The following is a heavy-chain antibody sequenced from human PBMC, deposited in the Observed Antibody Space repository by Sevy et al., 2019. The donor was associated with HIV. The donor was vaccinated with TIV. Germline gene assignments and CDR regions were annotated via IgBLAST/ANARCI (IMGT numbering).Heavy chain of an antibody. CDR3: AKDYDFWSGYSRYFDY. V-gene: IGHV3-11*05. Sequence: GGSPRLSCVGSGFTFGDYYISWIRQAPGKGLECVAYISSRSSFTNYTDSVRGRFTISRDNAKNEVFLQMNSLRAEDTAVYYCAKDYDFWSGYSRYFDYWGQGTLVTVSS. CDR1: GFTFGDYY. D-gene: IGHD3-3*01. CDR2: ISSRSSFT. J-gene: IGHJ4*02.